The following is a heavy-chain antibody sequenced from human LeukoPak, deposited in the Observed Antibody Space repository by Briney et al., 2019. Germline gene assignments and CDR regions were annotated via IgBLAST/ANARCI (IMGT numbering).Heavy chain of an antibody. V-gene: IGHV3-30-3*01. D-gene: IGHD3-22*01. CDR3: ARDLAGWDSSGYYSPQSPDY. Sequence: GGSLRLSCAASGFTFSSYAMHWVRQAPGKGLGWVAVISYDGSNKYYADSVKGRFTISRDNSKNTLYLQMNSLRAEDAAVYYCARDLAGWDSSGYYSPQSPDYWGQGTLVTVSS. J-gene: IGHJ4*02. CDR2: ISYDGSNK. CDR1: GFTFSSYA.